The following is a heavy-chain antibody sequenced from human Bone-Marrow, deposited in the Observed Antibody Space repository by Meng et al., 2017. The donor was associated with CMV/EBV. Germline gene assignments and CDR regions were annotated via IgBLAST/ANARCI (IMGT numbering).Heavy chain of an antibody. CDR2: LYSDGNT. Sequence: GGSLRLSCAVAGFAVTSNQMSWVRRAPGKGLEWVSSLYSDGNTYYADFAKGRFTISTDSNTLHLQMNSLRAEDAAVYYCARAESYDVLTDYYDAFDVWGQGTMVTVSS. CDR3: ARAESYDVLTDYYDAFDV. J-gene: IGHJ3*01. CDR1: GFAVTSNQ. V-gene: IGHV3-66*02. D-gene: IGHD3-9*01.